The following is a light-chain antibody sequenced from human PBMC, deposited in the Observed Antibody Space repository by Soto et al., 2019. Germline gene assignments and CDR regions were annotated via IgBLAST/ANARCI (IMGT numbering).Light chain of an antibody. V-gene: IGKV1-5*01. Sequence: DIQITQSPSTLSASVGDRVTITGRASQSISSLLAWYQQKPGKAPKLLIYDASSLESGVPSRFSGSGSGTEFTLTISSLQPDDFATYYCQQYNSYSRTFGQGTKVDIK. CDR3: QQYNSYSRT. CDR1: QSISSL. CDR2: DAS. J-gene: IGKJ1*01.